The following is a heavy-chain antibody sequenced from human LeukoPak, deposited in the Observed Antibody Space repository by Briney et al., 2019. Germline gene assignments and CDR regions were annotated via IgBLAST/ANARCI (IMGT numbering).Heavy chain of an antibody. D-gene: IGHD3-10*01. Sequence: SVKVSCKASGGTFSSYAISWVRQAPGQGLEWMGRIIPILGMANYAQKFQGRVTITADKSTSTAYMELSSLRSEDTAVYYCARRVRGVSTLLNDAFDIWGQGTMVTVSS. V-gene: IGHV1-69*04. CDR3: ARRVRGVSTLLNDAFDI. J-gene: IGHJ3*02. CDR2: IIPILGMA. CDR1: GGTFSSYA.